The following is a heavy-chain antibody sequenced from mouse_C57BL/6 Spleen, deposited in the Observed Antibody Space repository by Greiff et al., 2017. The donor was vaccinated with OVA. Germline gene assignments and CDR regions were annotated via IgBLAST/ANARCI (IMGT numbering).Heavy chain of an antibody. D-gene: IGHD2-1*01. J-gene: IGHJ3*01. CDR2: IYPSDSET. V-gene: IGHV1-61*01. CDR3: ARRGGYYGNFAY. Sequence: VQLQQSGAELVRPGSSVKLSCKASGYTFTSYWMDWVKQKPGQGLEWIGNIYPSDSETHYNQKFKDKDTLTVDKSSSTAYMQISSLTSEDSAVYYCARRGGYYGNFAYWGQGTLVTVSA. CDR1: GYTFTSYW.